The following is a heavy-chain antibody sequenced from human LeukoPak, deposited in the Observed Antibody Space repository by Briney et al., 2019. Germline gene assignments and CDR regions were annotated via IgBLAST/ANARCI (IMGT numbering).Heavy chain of an antibody. CDR1: GVCCSGYG. J-gene: IGHJ4*02. Sequence: GGSLRLSCAASGVCCSGYGMHWVRQAPGTGLEWVAVIWYDGGNKYYADSVKGRFTISRDNSKNTLYLQMNSLRAEDTAVYYCAKSLYISSWYYDYWGQGTLVTVSS. D-gene: IGHD6-13*01. V-gene: IGHV3-33*06. CDR2: IWYDGGNK. CDR3: AKSLYISSWYYDY.